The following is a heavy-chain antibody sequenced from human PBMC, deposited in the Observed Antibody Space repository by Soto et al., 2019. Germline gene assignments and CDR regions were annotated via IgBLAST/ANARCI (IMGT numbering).Heavy chain of an antibody. J-gene: IGHJ6*02. D-gene: IGHD6-19*01. CDR2: IWYDGSNK. V-gene: IGHV3-33*01. Sequence: QVQLVESGGGVVQPGRSLRLSCAASGFTFSSYGMHWVRQAPGKGLEWVAVIWYDGSNKYYADSVKGRFTISRDNSXXTLYLQMNSLRAEDTAVYYCAREAAVADYYYGMDVWGQGTTVTVSS. CDR1: GFTFSSYG. CDR3: AREAAVADYYYGMDV.